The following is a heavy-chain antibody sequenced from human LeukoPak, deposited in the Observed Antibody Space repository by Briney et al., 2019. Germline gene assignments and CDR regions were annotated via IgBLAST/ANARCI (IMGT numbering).Heavy chain of an antibody. CDR1: GFTFSDYY. V-gene: IGHV3-30*02. CDR3: ARDLFYSVSGTYYNVGRVFNY. Sequence: GGSLRLSCAASGFTFSDYYMSWIRQAPGKGLEWVSFIRYDGSNEYYADSVRGRFTISRDNSKNTLYLQMNSLRAEDTAVYYCARDLFYSVSGTYYNVGRVFNYWGQGTLVTVSS. J-gene: IGHJ4*02. D-gene: IGHD3-10*01. CDR2: IRYDGSNE.